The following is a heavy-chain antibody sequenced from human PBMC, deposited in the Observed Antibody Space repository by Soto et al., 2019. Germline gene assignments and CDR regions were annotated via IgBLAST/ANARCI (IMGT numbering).Heavy chain of an antibody. D-gene: IGHD3-16*02. CDR1: GYTFTSYG. V-gene: IGHV1-18*01. Sequence: ASVKVSCKASGYTFTSYGISWVRQAPGQGLEWMGWISAYNGNTNYAQKLQGRVTMTTDTSTSTAYMELRSLRSDDTAVYYCARDLGWDYIWGSYPPGVDYWGQGTLVTVSS. J-gene: IGHJ4*02. CDR3: ARDLGWDYIWGSYPPGVDY. CDR2: ISAYNGNT.